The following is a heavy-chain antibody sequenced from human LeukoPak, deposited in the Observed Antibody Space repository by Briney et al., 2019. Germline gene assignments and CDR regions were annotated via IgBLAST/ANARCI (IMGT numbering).Heavy chain of an antibody. Sequence: GGSLRLSCAASGFTFSSYGMHWVRQAPGKGLEWVAVISYDGSNKYYADSVKGRFTISRDNAKNSLYLQMNSLRAEDTAVYYCARYCSGGSCYPPYYYYYGMDVWGQGTTVTVSS. CDR1: GFTFSSYG. CDR2: ISYDGSNK. J-gene: IGHJ6*02. CDR3: ARYCSGGSCYPPYYYYYGMDV. V-gene: IGHV3-30*03. D-gene: IGHD2-15*01.